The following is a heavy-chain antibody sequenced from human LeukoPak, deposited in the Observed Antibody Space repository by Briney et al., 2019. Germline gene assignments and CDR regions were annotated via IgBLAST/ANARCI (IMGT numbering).Heavy chain of an antibody. CDR3: ATGPPVGIQLWLQIDY. D-gene: IGHD5-18*01. V-gene: IGHV1-2*02. CDR1: GYTFTSYG. Sequence: ASVKVSCKASGYTFTSYGISWVRQAPGQGLEWMGWINPNSGGTNYAQKFQGRVTMTRDTSISTAHMELSRLRSDDTAVYYCATGPPVGIQLWLQIDYWGQGTLVTVSS. CDR2: INPNSGGT. J-gene: IGHJ4*02.